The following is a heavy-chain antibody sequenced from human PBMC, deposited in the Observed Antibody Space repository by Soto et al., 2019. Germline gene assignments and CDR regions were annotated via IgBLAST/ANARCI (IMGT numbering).Heavy chain of an antibody. Sequence: PSETLSLTCTVSGGSISSYYGSWIRQPAGKALEWIGRIYTSGNTNYNPSLKSRVTMSVDTSKNQFSLKLNSVTAADTAVYYCAREKQGVAAALHYWGQGTLVTVSS. CDR3: AREKQGVAAALHY. CDR2: IYTSGNT. D-gene: IGHD6-13*01. CDR1: GGSISSYY. J-gene: IGHJ4*02. V-gene: IGHV4-4*07.